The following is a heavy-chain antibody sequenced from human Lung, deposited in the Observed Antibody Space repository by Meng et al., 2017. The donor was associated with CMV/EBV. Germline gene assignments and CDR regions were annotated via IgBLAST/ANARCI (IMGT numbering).Heavy chain of an antibody. CDR1: NYTFIDRH. Sequence: AXVXVSXXASNYTFIDRHIHWVRQAPGQGLEWMGWINPDNGDTKYAEEFHGRVTLTRDTSITTAYMDLSGLRSDDTAVYYCARGIIIIRDYHHFAVDVWGQGTTVXVSS. J-gene: IGHJ6*02. D-gene: IGHD4-11*01. V-gene: IGHV1-2*02. CDR3: ARGIIIIRDYHHFAVDV. CDR2: INPDNGDT.